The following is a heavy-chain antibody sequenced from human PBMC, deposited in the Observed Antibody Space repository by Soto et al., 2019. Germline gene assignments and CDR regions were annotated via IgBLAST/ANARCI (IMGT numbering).Heavy chain of an antibody. CDR2: IYYSGST. Sequence: SETPSLTCTVSGGSISSYYWSWIRQPPGKGLEWVGYIYYSGSTNYNPSLKSRVTISVDTSKSQFSLKLSSVTAADTAVYYCARGGYSGYDYWWFDPWGQGTLVTVS. J-gene: IGHJ5*02. V-gene: IGHV4-59*01. CDR1: GGSISSYY. D-gene: IGHD5-12*01. CDR3: ARGGYSGYDYWWFDP.